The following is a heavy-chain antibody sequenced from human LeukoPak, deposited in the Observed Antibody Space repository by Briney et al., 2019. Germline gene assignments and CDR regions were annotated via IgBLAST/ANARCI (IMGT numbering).Heavy chain of an antibody. Sequence: GEALKISCKGSGYSFTNYWNGWVRQIPGKGLEWMGINYPGDSDTRYSPSFQGQVTISADKSISTAYLQWSSLKASDTAMYYCARPYPITGWFGGSDGWFDPWGQGTLVTVSS. CDR2: NYPGDSDT. V-gene: IGHV5-51*01. CDR1: GYSFTNYW. CDR3: ARPYPITGWFGGSDGWFDP. J-gene: IGHJ5*02. D-gene: IGHD3-10*01.